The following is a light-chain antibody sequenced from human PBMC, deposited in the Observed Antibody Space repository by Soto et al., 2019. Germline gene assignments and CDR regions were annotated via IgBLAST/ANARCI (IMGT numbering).Light chain of an antibody. Sequence: EIVMTQSPATLSVSPGERATLSCRASRNINRKLAWYQQKPGQAPRLLISGASTRATRIPARFSGSGSGTEVTLIISSLQSEEFAVYYCQQYYDYPPLIFGGGTKVEIK. CDR2: GAS. CDR1: RNINRK. J-gene: IGKJ4*01. CDR3: QQYYDYPPLI. V-gene: IGKV3-15*01.